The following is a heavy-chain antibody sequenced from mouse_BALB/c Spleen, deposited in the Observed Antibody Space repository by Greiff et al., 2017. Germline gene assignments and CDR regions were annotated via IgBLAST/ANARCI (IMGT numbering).Heavy chain of an antibody. V-gene: IGHV5-15*02. CDR3: ARYYEENYFDY. Sequence: EVQVVESGGGLVQPGGSRKLSCAASGSTFSDYGLAWVRQAPGKGPEWVAFISNLAYSIYYADTVTGRFTISRENAKNTLYLEMSSLRSEDTAMYYCARYYEENYFDYWGKGTTLTVSS. CDR1: GSTFSDYG. D-gene: IGHD1-1*01. J-gene: IGHJ2*01. CDR2: ISNLAYSI.